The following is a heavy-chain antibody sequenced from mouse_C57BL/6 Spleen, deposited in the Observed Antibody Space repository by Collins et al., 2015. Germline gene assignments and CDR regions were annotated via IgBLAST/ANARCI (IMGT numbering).Heavy chain of an antibody. CDR2: IHPNSGST. J-gene: IGHJ3*01. V-gene: IGHV1-64*01. Sequence: QVQLQQPGAELVKPGASVKLSCKASGYTFTSYWMHWVKQRPGQGLEWIGMIHPNSGSTNYNEKFKSKATLTVDKSSSTAYMQLSSLTSEDSAVYYCALGRAWFAYWGQGTLVTVSA. CDR1: GYTFTSYW. D-gene: IGHD3-3*01. CDR3: ALGRAWFAY.